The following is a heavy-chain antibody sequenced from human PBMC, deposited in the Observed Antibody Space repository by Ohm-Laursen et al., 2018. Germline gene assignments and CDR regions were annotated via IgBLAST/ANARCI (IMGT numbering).Heavy chain of an antibody. V-gene: IGHV4-59*12. CDR1: GNSINTYY. Sequence: GTLSLTCAVSGNSINTYYWSWIRQPPGKGLEWIGYIHYSGSTDYNPSLKSRVTISLDTSKNHFSLRLSSVTAADTAVYYCARAGDSSGYGDYWGQGTLVTVSS. D-gene: IGHD3-22*01. J-gene: IGHJ4*02. CDR2: IHYSGST. CDR3: ARAGDSSGYGDY.